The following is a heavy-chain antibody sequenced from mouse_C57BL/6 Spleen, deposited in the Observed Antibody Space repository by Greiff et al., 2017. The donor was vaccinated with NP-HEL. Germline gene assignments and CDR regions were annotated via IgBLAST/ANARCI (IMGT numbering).Heavy chain of an antibody. CDR1: GYTFTDYY. CDR3: ARGEGNYVFYY. J-gene: IGHJ2*01. V-gene: IGHV1-26*01. Sequence: EVQLQQSGPELVKPGASVKISCKASGYTFTDYYMNWVKQSHGKSLEWIGDINPNNGGTSYNQKFKGKATLTVDKSSSTAYMELRSLTSEDSAVYYCARGEGNYVFYYWGQGTTLTVSS. CDR2: INPNNGGT. D-gene: IGHD2-1*01.